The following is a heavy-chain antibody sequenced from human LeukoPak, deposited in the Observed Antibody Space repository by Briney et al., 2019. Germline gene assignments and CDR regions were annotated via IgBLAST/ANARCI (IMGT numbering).Heavy chain of an antibody. V-gene: IGHV1-8*01. CDR2: MNPNSGNT. CDR1: GYIFTSND. CDR3: ATGDGSGSLYFDY. J-gene: IGHJ4*02. Sequence: RASVKVSCKPSGYIFTSNDINLVRQATGQGPEWMGWMNPNSGNTGYAQKFQGRVDLTRNTSISTAYMEMSSLRSEDAAVYYCATGDGSGSLYFDYWGQGTLVTVSS. D-gene: IGHD1-26*01.